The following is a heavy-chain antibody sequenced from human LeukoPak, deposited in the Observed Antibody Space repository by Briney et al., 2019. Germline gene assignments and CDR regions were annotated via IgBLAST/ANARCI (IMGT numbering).Heavy chain of an antibody. CDR2: IYTSGST. Sequence: KPSETLSLTCTVSGGSISSYYWSWIRQAAGKGLEWVGRIYTSGSTNYNPSLKSRVTMSVDTSKNQFSLKLSSVTAADAAVYYCARDLRSGYDLSWFDPWGQGTLVTVSS. V-gene: IGHV4-4*07. CDR1: GGSISSYY. CDR3: ARDLRSGYDLSWFDP. J-gene: IGHJ5*02. D-gene: IGHD5-12*01.